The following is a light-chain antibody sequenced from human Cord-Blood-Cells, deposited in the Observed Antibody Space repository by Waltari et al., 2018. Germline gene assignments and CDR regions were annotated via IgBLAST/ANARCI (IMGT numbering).Light chain of an antibody. CDR3: SSYAGSNNYV. V-gene: IGLV2-8*01. Sequence: QSALTQPPSPSGSPGQSVTLPCPGTSSDVGGYHYVSWYQQHPGKAPKLMIYEVSKRPSGVPDRFSGSKSGNTASLTVSGLQAEDEADYYCSSYAGSNNYVFGTGTKVTVL. CDR2: EVS. CDR1: SSDVGGYHY. J-gene: IGLJ1*01.